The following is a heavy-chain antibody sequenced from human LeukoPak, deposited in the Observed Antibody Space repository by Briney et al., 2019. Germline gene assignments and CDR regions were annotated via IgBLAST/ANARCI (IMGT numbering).Heavy chain of an antibody. J-gene: IGHJ4*02. D-gene: IGHD1-1*01. CDR1: GYTFTSYG. Sequence: ASVKVSCKASGYTFTSYGISWVRQAPGQGLEWMGWISAYNGNTNYAQKFQGRVTMTRDTSISTAYMELSRLRSDDTAVYYCARVGTFSFDYWGQGTLVTVSS. CDR2: ISAYNGNT. V-gene: IGHV1-18*01. CDR3: ARVGTFSFDY.